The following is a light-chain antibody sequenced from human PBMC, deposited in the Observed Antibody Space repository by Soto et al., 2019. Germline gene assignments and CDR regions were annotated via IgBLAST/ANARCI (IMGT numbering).Light chain of an antibody. Sequence: QSALTQPASVSGSPGQSITISCTGTSSDVGGYNYVSWYQQHPGKAPKLMIYDVSNRPSGVSNRFSGSKSGNTASLTISGLQAEDEADYYCSSHTSSSTLYPYVFGTGTKVTVL. CDR1: SSDVGGYNY. CDR3: SSHTSSSTLYPYV. V-gene: IGLV2-14*01. J-gene: IGLJ1*01. CDR2: DVS.